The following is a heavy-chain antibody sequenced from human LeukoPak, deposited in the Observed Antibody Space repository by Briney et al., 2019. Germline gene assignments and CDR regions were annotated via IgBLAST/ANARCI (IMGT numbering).Heavy chain of an antibody. D-gene: IGHD4-17*01. CDR3: ARDRDGDYGGPLDY. J-gene: IGHJ4*02. Sequence: PGGSLRLSCAASGFTFSSYDTHWVRQATGKGLEWVSAIGPTGDTYYLGSVKGRFTISRENAKHSLYLQMNNLRAEDTAVYYCARDRDGDYGGPLDYWGQGTLVTVSS. CDR1: GFTFSSYD. V-gene: IGHV3-13*01. CDR2: IGPTGDT.